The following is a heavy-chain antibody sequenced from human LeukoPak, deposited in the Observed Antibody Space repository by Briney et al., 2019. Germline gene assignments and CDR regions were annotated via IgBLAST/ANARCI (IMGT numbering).Heavy chain of an antibody. J-gene: IGHJ5*02. CDR1: NNSISSYC. D-gene: IGHD4-23*01. CDR3: ATSYDGKTAPYDL. V-gene: IGHV4-4*08. CDR2: MCPSGRT. Sequence: SETLSLTCTVSNNSISSYCCSWVRQPPGKGLEWIGFMCPSGRTDYNPSLKSRVTMSIDTSKNQLSMELRFLTAADTAVYYCATSYDGKTAPYDLWGHGTLVTVSS.